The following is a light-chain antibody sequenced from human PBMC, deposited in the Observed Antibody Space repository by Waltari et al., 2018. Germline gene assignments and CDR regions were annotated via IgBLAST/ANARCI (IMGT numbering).Light chain of an antibody. CDR1: QCVGNS. CDR3: HQSSSLPIT. Sequence: DIVLTQSPDFQSVTPKEKVTITCRASQCVGNSLHWYPRKPDHSPKLLIKYAYQSCPGFPSRFSGSGSGTDFTLTSNSLEVEDAATYYCHQSSSLPITFGQGTRLEIK. CDR2: YAY. J-gene: IGKJ5*01. V-gene: IGKV6-21*01.